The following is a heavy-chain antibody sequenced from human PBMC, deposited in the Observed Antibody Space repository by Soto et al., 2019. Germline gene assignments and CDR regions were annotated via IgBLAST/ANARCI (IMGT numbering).Heavy chain of an antibody. CDR2: INHSGST. Sequence: PSVTLSLTCAVYGGSFSGYYWSWIRQPPGKGLEWIGEINHSGSTNYNPSLKSRVTISVDTSKNQFSLKLSSVTAADTAVYYCARVSGIYYYGMDVWGQGTTVTVS. D-gene: IGHD3-10*01. CDR1: GGSFSGYY. J-gene: IGHJ6*02. V-gene: IGHV4-34*01. CDR3: ARVSGIYYYGMDV.